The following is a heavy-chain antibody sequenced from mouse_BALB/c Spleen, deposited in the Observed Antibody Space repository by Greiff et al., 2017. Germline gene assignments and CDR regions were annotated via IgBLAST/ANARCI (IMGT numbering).Heavy chain of an antibody. Sequence: VQLKQSGPGLVKPSQSLSLTCTVTGYSITSDYAWNWIRQFPGNKLEWMGYISYSGSTSYNPSLKSRISITRDTSKNQFFLQLNSVTTEDTATYYCARWGTTATEGYFDVWGAGTTVTVSS. CDR2: ISYSGST. V-gene: IGHV3-2*02. J-gene: IGHJ1*01. CDR3: ARWGTTATEGYFDV. CDR1: GYSITSDYA. D-gene: IGHD1-2*01.